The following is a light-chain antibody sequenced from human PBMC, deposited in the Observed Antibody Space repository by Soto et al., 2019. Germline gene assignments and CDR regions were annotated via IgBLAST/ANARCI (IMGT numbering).Light chain of an antibody. Sequence: QSVLTQPASVTGSPGQSISISCTGTSSDVGAYNFVSWHQQHPGKAPKLMIYNVYDRPSGISYRFSGSKSGNTASLTISGLQGEDEADYYCSAYTVSRTYVFGTGTKVXV. CDR1: SSDVGAYNF. J-gene: IGLJ1*01. CDR2: NVY. V-gene: IGLV2-14*03. CDR3: SAYTVSRTYV.